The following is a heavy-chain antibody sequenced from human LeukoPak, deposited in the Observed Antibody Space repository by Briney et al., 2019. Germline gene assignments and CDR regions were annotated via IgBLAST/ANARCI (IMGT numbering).Heavy chain of an antibody. CDR1: GFTFNTYS. Sequence: GGSLRLSCAASGFTFNTYSMNWVRQAPGKGLEWVSSISSGSSYIYYADSMKGRFTISRDDAKNSLYLQMNSLRAEDTAVYYCARYCSSSRCLYYYHMDVWGKGTTVTVSS. CDR3: ARYCSSSRCLYYYHMDV. V-gene: IGHV3-21*01. CDR2: ISSGSSYI. D-gene: IGHD2-2*01. J-gene: IGHJ6*03.